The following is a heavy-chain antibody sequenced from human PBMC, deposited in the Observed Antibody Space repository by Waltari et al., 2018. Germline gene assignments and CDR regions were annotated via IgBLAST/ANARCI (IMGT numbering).Heavy chain of an antibody. J-gene: IGHJ6*03. D-gene: IGHD5-12*01. Sequence: DVQLLESGGGLVQPGGSLRLSCAASGFTFSSYNMDWVRRAPGKVLEWVSYITTGNPVIYYADSVKGRFTVSRDKAKNSRYLQMNSLRAEDTAVYYCARDGLRGYDMDVWGQGTTVTVSS. CDR3: ARDGLRGYDMDV. V-gene: IGHV3-48*01. CDR1: GFTFSSYN. CDR2: ITTGNPVI.